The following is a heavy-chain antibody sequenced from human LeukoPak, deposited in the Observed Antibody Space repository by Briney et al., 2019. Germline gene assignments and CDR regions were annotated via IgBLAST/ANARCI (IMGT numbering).Heavy chain of an antibody. D-gene: IGHD6-19*01. J-gene: IGHJ4*02. V-gene: IGHV4-59*01. Sequence: SETLSLTCTVSGGSISSYYWSWIRQPPGKGLEWIGYIYYSGSTNYNPSLKSRVTISVDTSKNQFSLKLSSVTAADTAVYYCAREAHSSGWLFDYWGQGTLVTVSS. CDR1: GGSISSYY. CDR2: IYYSGST. CDR3: AREAHSSGWLFDY.